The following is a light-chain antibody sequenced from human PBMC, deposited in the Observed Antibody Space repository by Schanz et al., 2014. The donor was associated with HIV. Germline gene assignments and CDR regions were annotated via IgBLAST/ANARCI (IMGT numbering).Light chain of an antibody. Sequence: QSVLTQPPSVSGAPGQRVTISCTGGTSNIGTGFHVHWYQQVPGAAPKLLIFDTNNRPSGVPDRFSGSKSGPSASLAITGLQAEDEADYYCGTWDSSLSIWVFGGGTKLTVL. CDR3: GTWDSSLSIWV. J-gene: IGLJ3*02. CDR2: DTN. V-gene: IGLV1-40*01. CDR1: TSNIGTGFH.